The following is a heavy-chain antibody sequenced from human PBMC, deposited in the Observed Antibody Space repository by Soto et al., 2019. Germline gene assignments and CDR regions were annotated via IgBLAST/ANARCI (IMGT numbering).Heavy chain of an antibody. D-gene: IGHD1-1*01. CDR2: ISYSGST. CDR1: LGSIIISY. CDR3: AINNSGMDV. J-gene: IGHJ6*02. Sequence: TLSLTYTFPLGSIIISYLSWIRQPPGKGLEWIGYISYSGSTNYNPSLNSRVTISVDTPKKQFSLKLSSVTAADTAVYHCAINNSGMDVWGQGPTATAS. V-gene: IGHV4-59*01.